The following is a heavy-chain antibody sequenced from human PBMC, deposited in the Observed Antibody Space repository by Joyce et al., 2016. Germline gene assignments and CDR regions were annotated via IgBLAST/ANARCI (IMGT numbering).Heavy chain of an antibody. CDR3: ARLRSTMVRGDDVLNV. CDR2: ISHSGST. V-gene: IGHV4-34*01. J-gene: IGHJ3*01. D-gene: IGHD3-10*01. Sequence: QVLLQQWGAGLLKPSETLSLTCAVYGGSFTGYYWSWIRQSPGKGLEWIGLISHSGSTNYSPSLKNRVTMSVDTSKNQFSLNLGSVTAADTAVYYCARLRSTMVRGDDVLNVWGQGTMVTVSS. CDR1: GGSFTGYY.